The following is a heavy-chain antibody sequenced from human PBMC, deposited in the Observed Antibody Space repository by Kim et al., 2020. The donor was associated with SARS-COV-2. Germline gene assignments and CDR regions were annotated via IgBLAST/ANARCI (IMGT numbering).Heavy chain of an antibody. CDR3: AKSNYYDSSGYLDY. D-gene: IGHD3-22*01. CDR1: GFTFSSYG. V-gene: IGHV3-30*18. J-gene: IGHJ4*02. Sequence: GGSLRLSCAASGFTFSSYGMHWVRQAPGKGLEWVAVISYDGSNKYYADSVKGRFTISRDNSKNTLYLQMNSPRAEDTAVYYCAKSNYYDSSGYLDYWGQGTLVTVSS. CDR2: ISYDGSNK.